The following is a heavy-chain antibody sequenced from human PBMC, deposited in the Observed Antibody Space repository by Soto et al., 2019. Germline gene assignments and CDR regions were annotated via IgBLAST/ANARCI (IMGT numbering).Heavy chain of an antibody. CDR1: GGSISSGGYS. Sequence: TLSLTCAVSGGSISSGGYSWSWIRQPPGKGLEWLALIDWDDDKYYSTSLKNRLTISKDTSKNQVVLTMTNMDPVDTATYYCAWNFYYYDILTGYYHDAFDIWGQGTMVTVSS. D-gene: IGHD3-9*01. V-gene: IGHV2-70*13. CDR2: IDWDDDK. CDR3: AWNFYYYDILTGYYHDAFDI. J-gene: IGHJ3*02.